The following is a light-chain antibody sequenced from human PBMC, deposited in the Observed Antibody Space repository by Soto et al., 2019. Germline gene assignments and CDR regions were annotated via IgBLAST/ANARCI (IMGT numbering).Light chain of an antibody. V-gene: IGKV1-6*01. CDR2: AAS. CDR1: QDIRSD. CDR3: QQSLGIPYT. J-gene: IGKJ2*01. Sequence: AIQMTQSPSSLSASVGDRVIITCRASQDIRSDLGWYQQRPGKAPKLLIYAASNLQSGVPSRFSGSGSGTDFTLTISSLQPEDFATYYCQQSLGIPYTFGQGTRLEIK.